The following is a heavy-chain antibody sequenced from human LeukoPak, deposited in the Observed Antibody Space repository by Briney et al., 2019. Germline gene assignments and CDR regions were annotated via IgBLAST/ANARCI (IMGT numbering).Heavy chain of an antibody. CDR3: TTEPRD. J-gene: IGHJ4*02. CDR1: GFRFIHSW. Sequence: GSLRLSFAASGFRFIHSWMSWVRPAPGKGLEWVGRIKSKKDGGAIDYAAPVKGRFTISRDDSKNMVYLQISSLKTEDTAVYYCTTEPRDWGQGALVTVCS. CDR2: IKSKKDGGAI. V-gene: IGHV3-15*01.